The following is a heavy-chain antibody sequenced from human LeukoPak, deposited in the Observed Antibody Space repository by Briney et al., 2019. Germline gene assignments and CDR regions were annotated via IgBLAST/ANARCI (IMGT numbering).Heavy chain of an antibody. J-gene: IGHJ4*02. CDR3: TTDQYYYDSSGYYSFFDY. V-gene: IGHV3-15*01. D-gene: IGHD3-22*01. Sequence: GWSLRLSCAASGFTFSNAWMSWVRQAPGKGLEWVGRIKSKTDGGTTDYAAPVKGRFTISRDDSKNTLYLQMNSLKTEDTAVYYCTTDQYYYDSSGYYSFFDYWGQGTLVTVSS. CDR2: IKSKTDGGTT. CDR1: GFTFSNAW.